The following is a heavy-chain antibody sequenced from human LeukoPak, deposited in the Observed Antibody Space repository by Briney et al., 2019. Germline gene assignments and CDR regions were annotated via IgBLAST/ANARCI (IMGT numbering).Heavy chain of an antibody. V-gene: IGHV3-72*01. J-gene: IGHJ4*02. Sequence: GGSLRLSCAASGFTFSDHFMDWGRQAPGKGLEWVGRIRNKANIYTTEYAASVRGRFTISRDDSKNSLYLQIKSLKAEDTAVYYCARVVGYGDLVYWGQSTRLTVS. CDR2: IRNKANIYTT. D-gene: IGHD4-17*01. CDR3: ARVVGYGDLVY. CDR1: GFTFSDHF.